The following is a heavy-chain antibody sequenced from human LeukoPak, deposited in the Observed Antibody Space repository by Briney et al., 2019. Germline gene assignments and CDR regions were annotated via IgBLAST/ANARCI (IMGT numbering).Heavy chain of an antibody. CDR2: TYYSGST. V-gene: IGHV4-59*01. CDR1: GGSISSYY. CDR3: ARDNWNYGSSMDV. Sequence: SETLSLTCTVSGGSISSYYWSWIRQPPGKGLEWIGYTYYSGSTNYNPSLKSRVTISVDTSKNQFSLKLSSETAADTAVYYCARDNWNYGSSMDVWGQGTTVTVSS. D-gene: IGHD1-7*01. J-gene: IGHJ6*02.